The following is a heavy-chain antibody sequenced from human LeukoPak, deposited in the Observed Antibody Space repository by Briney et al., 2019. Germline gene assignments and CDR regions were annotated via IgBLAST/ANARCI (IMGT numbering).Heavy chain of an antibody. V-gene: IGHV1-2*02. CDR3: AKWRGYSSGWSGPFDD. J-gene: IGHJ4*01. Sequence: ASVKVSCKASGYTFTSYGISWVRQAPGQGLEWMGWIDPNSGGTNYAQKFQGRVTVTRDTSISTAYMELSRLKSDDTAVYYCAKWRGYSSGWSGPFDDWGQGTLVTVSS. CDR2: IDPNSGGT. CDR1: GYTFTSYG. D-gene: IGHD6-19*01.